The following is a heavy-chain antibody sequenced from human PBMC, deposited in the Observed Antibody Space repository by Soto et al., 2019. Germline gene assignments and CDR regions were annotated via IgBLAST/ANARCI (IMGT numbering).Heavy chain of an antibody. CDR2: INAGNGNT. Sequence: QVQLVQSGAEVKKPAASVKVSCKASGYTFTSYAMHWVRQAPGQRLEWMGWINAGNGNTKYSQKFQGRVTITRDTSASTAYMELSSLRSEHTAVYYCARGPGDCSSTSCYAGTLYGMDVW. D-gene: IGHD2-2*01. CDR3: ARGPGDCSSTSCYAGTLYGMDV. CDR1: GYTFTSYA. J-gene: IGHJ6*01. V-gene: IGHV1-3*01.